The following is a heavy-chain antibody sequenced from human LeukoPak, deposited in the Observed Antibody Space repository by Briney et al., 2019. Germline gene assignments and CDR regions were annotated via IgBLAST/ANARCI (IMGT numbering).Heavy chain of an antibody. CDR1: GYTFTGYY. D-gene: IGHD1-26*01. V-gene: IGHV1-2*06. CDR3: ARAWRISGSYSGFAY. J-gene: IGHJ4*02. Sequence: ASVKVSSKASGYTFTGYYLHWVRQAPGQGLEWMGRINPNSGGTNYAQKFQGRVTMTRDTSISTAYMELSRLRSDDTAVYYWARAWRISGSYSGFAYWGQGTLVTVSS. CDR2: INPNSGGT.